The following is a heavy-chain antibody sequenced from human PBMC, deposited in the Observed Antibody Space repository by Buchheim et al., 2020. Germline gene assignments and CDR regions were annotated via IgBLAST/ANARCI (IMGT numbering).Heavy chain of an antibody. V-gene: IGHV3-23*01. CDR1: GFTFSSYA. CDR3: AKGRIAARLYYYYYGMDV. Sequence: EVQLLESGGGLVQPGGSLRLSCAASGFTFSSYAMSWVRQAPGKGLEWVSAISGSGGSTYYADSVKGRFTISRDNSKNTLYLQMNSLRAEDTAVYYCAKGRIAARLYYYYYGMDVWGQGTT. J-gene: IGHJ6*02. D-gene: IGHD6-6*01. CDR2: ISGSGGST.